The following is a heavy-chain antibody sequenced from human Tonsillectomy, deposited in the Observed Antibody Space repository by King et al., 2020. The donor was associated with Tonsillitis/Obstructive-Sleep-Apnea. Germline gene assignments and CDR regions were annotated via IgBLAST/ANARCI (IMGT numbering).Heavy chain of an antibody. CDR1: GDSVSSNRAA. J-gene: IGHJ6*02. CDR2: TYYRSKWYN. CDR3: ARGGHTWNYEAHYYYYYGMDV. Sequence: VQLQQSGPGLVKPSQTLSLTCAISGDSVSSNRAAWNWIRQSPSRGLEWLGRTYYRSKWYNDYAVSEKSRITINPDTSKNQFSLQLNSVTPEDTAVYYCARGGHTWNYEAHYYYYYGMDVWGQGTTVTVSS. D-gene: IGHD1-7*01. V-gene: IGHV6-1*01.